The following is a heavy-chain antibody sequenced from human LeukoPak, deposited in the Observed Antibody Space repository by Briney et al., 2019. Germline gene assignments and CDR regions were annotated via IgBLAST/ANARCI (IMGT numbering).Heavy chain of an antibody. CDR2: IYYSGNT. J-gene: IGHJ4*02. D-gene: IGHD1-26*01. Sequence: PSETLSLTCTVSGGSMSSGDYYWGWLRQPPGKGLEWIGTIYYSGNTYYSPSLKSRVTVSVDTSKNQFSLRLSAVTASDTAVYYCARHQSSGSYYLAFDYWGQGTLVTVSS. V-gene: IGHV4-39*01. CDR1: GGSMSSGDYY. CDR3: ARHQSSGSYYLAFDY.